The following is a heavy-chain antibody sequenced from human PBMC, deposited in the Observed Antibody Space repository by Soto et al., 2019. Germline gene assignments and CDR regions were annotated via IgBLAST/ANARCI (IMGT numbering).Heavy chain of an antibody. CDR1: GGSISSSSYY. J-gene: IGHJ6*03. D-gene: IGHD3-3*01. Sequence: SETLSLTCTVSGGSISSSSYYWGWIRQPPGKGLEWIGSIYYSGSTYYNPSLKSRVTISVDTSKNQFSLKLSSVTAADTAVYYCARHAIFGVVTYYYYYYMDVWGKGTTVTVSS. CDR3: ARHAIFGVVTYYYYYYMDV. CDR2: IYYSGST. V-gene: IGHV4-39*01.